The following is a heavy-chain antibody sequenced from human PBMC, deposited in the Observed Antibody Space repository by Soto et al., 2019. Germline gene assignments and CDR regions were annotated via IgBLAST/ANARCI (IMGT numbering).Heavy chain of an antibody. D-gene: IGHD5-18*01. Sequence: QVQLVQSGPEVKKPGSSVKVSCTASGGIFSNFAVSWVRQAPGQGLEWMGGIIPILATPKYAKKFQGRVTIAAVKNMAYMELSSLTSEDTAVYYCARVGSRDAYNYVLDKWGQGTLVTVSS. V-gene: IGHV1-69*06. CDR1: GGIFSNFA. CDR3: ARVGSRDAYNYVLDK. J-gene: IGHJ4*02. CDR2: IIPILATP.